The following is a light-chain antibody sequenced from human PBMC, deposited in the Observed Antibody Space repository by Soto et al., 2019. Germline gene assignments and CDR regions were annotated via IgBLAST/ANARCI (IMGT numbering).Light chain of an antibody. CDR2: DVS. Sequence: SALTKPASLYGSPGRSITISCTGTSSDVGGYNYVSWYQQHPGKAPKFMIYDVSNRPSGVSNRFSGSKSGNTASLTISGLQAEDEADYYCSSYTTSNTRQIVFGTGTKVTVL. J-gene: IGLJ1*01. CDR1: SSDVGGYNY. V-gene: IGLV2-14*01. CDR3: SSYTTSNTRQIV.